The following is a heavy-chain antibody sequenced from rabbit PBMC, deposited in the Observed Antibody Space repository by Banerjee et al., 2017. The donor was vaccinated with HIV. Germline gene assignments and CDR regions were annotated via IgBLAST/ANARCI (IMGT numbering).Heavy chain of an antibody. V-gene: IGHV1S40*01. CDR1: GFSFSSSYY. CDR2: IYAGYSGDT. CDR3: AIVGYVGFSDVEYDNL. Sequence: QSLEESGGDLVQPEGSLTLTCTASGFSFSSSYYMCWVRQAPGKGLEWIACIYAGYSGDTYYASWAKGRFTISKTSSTAVTLQMTSLTAADTATYFCAIVGYVGFSDVEYDNLWGPGTLVTVS. D-gene: IGHD7-1*01. J-gene: IGHJ4*01.